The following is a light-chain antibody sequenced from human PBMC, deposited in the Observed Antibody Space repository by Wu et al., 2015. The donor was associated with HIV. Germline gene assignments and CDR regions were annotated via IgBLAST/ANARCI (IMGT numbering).Light chain of an antibody. V-gene: IGKV1-8*01. CDR1: QGISSY. J-gene: IGKJ1*01. CDR2: AAS. CDR3: QQYYSYPFA. Sequence: AIRMTQSPSSLSASIGDRVTITCRASQGISSYLAWYQQKPGKAPKLLIYAASTLQSGVPSRFSGSGSGTDFTLTISCLQSEDFATYYCQQYYSYPFAFGQGTKVEIK.